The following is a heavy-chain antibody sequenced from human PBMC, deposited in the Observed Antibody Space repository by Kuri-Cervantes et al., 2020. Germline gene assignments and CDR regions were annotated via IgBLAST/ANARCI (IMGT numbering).Heavy chain of an antibody. J-gene: IGHJ4*02. V-gene: IGHV5-51*01. D-gene: IGHD1-26*01. CDR2: IYPGDSDT. Sequence: KVSCKGSGYSFTSYWIGWVRQMPGKGLEWMGIIYPGDSDTRYSLSFQGQVTISADKSISTAYLQWSSLKASDTAMYYCARHSGSYFPHFDYWGQGTLVTVSS. CDR3: ARHSGSYFPHFDY. CDR1: GYSFTSYW.